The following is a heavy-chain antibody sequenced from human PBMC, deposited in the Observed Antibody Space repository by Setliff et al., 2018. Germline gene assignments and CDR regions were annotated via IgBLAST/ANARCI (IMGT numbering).Heavy chain of an antibody. CDR1: AFTFKNYW. J-gene: IGHJ3*02. V-gene: IGHV3-7*03. Sequence: GGSLRLSCAASAFTFKNYWMSWVRQAPGKGLEWVADIKGDGSEKFYLASVKGRFTISRDNARNSLYLQMNSLRAEDTAVYYCARDRISRYYDSGAHAFDIWGQGTMVTVSS. CDR3: ARDRISRYYDSGAHAFDI. CDR2: IKGDGSEK. D-gene: IGHD3-22*01.